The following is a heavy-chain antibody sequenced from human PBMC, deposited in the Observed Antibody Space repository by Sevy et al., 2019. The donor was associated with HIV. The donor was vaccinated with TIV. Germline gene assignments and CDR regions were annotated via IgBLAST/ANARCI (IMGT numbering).Heavy chain of an antibody. V-gene: IGHV4-59*08. CDR2: IYYNGHV. CDR1: GGSITSLY. Sequence: SETLSLTCAVSGGSITSLYWNWIRQPPGKGLEWIANIYYNGHVNYNPTLKSRVTLSLDTSKNQFSLRLSSVTAADTAMYYCTGENAWGRGYSWGQGTLVTVSS. J-gene: IGHJ4*02. CDR3: TGENAWGRGYS. D-gene: IGHD1-26*01.